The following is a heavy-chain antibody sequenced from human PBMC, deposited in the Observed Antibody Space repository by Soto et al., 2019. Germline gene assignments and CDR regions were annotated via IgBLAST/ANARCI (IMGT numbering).Heavy chain of an antibody. V-gene: IGHV3-23*01. CDR2: ISGSSGST. J-gene: IGHJ4*02. D-gene: IGHD3-3*01. CDR3: AKDIDDFWSGYYPFYFDY. CDR1: GFTFSSYA. Sequence: PGGSLRLSCAASGFTFSSYAMSWVRQAPGKGLEWVSAISGSSGSTYYADSVKGRFTISRDNSKNTLYLQMNSLRAEDTAVYYCAKDIDDFWSGYYPFYFDYWGQGTLVTVSS.